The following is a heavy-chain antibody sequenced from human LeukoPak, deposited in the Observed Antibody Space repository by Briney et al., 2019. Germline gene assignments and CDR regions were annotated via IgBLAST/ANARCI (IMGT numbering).Heavy chain of an antibody. V-gene: IGHV3-33*06. D-gene: IGHD6-13*01. Sequence: QPGRSLRLSCAASGFTFSSYGMHWVRQAPGKGLEWVAVIWYDGSNKYYADSVKGRFTISRDNSKNTLYLQMNSLRAEDTAVYYCAKDGYSSSWYVFAYWGQGTLVTVSS. CDR3: AKDGYSSSWYVFAY. CDR2: IWYDGSNK. J-gene: IGHJ4*02. CDR1: GFTFSSYG.